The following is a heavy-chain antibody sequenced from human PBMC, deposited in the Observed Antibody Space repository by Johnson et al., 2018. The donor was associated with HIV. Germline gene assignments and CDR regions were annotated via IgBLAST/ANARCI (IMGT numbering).Heavy chain of an antibody. CDR1: GFTVSSNY. CDR3: ARAIGNWDAFDI. Sequence: MQLVESGGGVVQPGRSLRLSCAASGFTVSSNYMSWVRQAPGKGLEWVSVIYSGASTYYADSVKGRFTISRDNSKNTLYLQMNSLRAEDTAVYYCARAIGNWDAFDIWGQGTMVTVSS. D-gene: IGHD7-27*01. CDR2: IYSGAST. V-gene: IGHV3-66*02. J-gene: IGHJ3*02.